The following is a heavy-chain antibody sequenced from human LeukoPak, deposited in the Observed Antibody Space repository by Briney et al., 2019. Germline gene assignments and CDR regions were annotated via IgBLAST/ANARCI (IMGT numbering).Heavy chain of an antibody. V-gene: IGHV5-51*01. CDR2: IYPGDSDT. CDR3: ARQSDYGDYYFDY. D-gene: IGHD4-17*01. CDR1: GSSFTSYW. Sequence: GASLQISCKGSGSSFTSYWIGWVRPLPGKGLEWMGIIYPGDSDTRYSPSFQGQVTISADKSISTAYLQWSSLKASDTAMYYCARQSDYGDYYFDYWGQGTLVTVSS. J-gene: IGHJ4*02.